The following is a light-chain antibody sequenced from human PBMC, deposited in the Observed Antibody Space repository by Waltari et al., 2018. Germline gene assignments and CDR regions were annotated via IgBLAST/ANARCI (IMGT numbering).Light chain of an antibody. J-gene: IGKJ5*01. CDR3: QQYNTYSRT. Sequence: DIQMTQSPSTLSASIGDRVTITCRASQSLSNWLAWYQQKPGKAPKLLIYGASSLESGVPSRFSGSGSGTEFTLTISSLQPDDFATYYCQQYNTYSRTFGQGTRL. CDR1: QSLSNW. V-gene: IGKV1-5*01. CDR2: GAS.